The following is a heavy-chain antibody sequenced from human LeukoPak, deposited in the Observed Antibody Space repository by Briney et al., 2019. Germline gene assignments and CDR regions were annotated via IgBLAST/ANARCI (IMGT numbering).Heavy chain of an antibody. CDR2: IYYSGST. CDR3: ARRPHTGYSGDWGPHDYYYGMNV. CDR1: GGSISSYY. D-gene: IGHD6-19*01. V-gene: IGHV4-59*08. Sequence: SETLSLTCTVSGGSISSYYWSWIRQPPGKGLEWIGYIYYSGSTKYNPSLKSRVTISVDTSKNQFSLKLSPVTAADTAVYYCARRPHTGYSGDWGPHDYYYGMNVWGQGTTVTVSS. J-gene: IGHJ6*02.